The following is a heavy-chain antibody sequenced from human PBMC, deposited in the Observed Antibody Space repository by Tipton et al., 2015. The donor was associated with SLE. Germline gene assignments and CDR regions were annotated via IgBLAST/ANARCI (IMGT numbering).Heavy chain of an antibody. CDR3: ARDIAHNSPLDY. V-gene: IGHV3-20*04. CDR2: INWNGGST. CDR1: GFTFDDYG. Sequence: SLRLSCAASGFTFDDYGMSWVRQTPGKGLEWVSGINWNGGSTGYADSVKGRFTISRDNAKNSLYLQMNSLRAEDTAFYYCARDIAHNSPLDYWGQGTLVTVSS. J-gene: IGHJ4*02. D-gene: IGHD1-14*01.